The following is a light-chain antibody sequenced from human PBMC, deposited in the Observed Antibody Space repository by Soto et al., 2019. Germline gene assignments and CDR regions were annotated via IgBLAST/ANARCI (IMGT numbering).Light chain of an antibody. CDR2: DNN. Sequence: QSVLTQPPSVSAAPGQKGTISCSGSSSNIGNNYVSWYQQLPGTAPKLLIYDNNKRPSGIPDRFSGSKSGTSATLGITGLQTGDEADYYCGTWDSSLSVRVFGGGTKVTVL. CDR3: GTWDSSLSVRV. J-gene: IGLJ3*02. CDR1: SSNIGNNY. V-gene: IGLV1-51*01.